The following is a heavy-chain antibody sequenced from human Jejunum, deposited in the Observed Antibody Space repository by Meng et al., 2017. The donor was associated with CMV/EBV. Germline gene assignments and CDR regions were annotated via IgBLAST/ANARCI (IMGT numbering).Heavy chain of an antibody. CDR2: ISGSATGT. V-gene: IGHV3-23*01. CDR3: AKGLSSDGWNFERGGDY. Sequence: SGFTFGSYAMSWVRQAPGKGLEWVSAISGSATGTYYADSVKGRFTISRDYSKNTVYLQMNSLRAEDTALYYCAKGLSSDGWNFERGGDYWGQGTLVTVSS. J-gene: IGHJ4*02. CDR1: GFTFGSYA. D-gene: IGHD1-7*01.